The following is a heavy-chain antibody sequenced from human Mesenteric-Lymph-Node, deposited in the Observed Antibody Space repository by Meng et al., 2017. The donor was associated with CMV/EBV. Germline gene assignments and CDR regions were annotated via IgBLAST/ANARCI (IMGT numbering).Heavy chain of an antibody. CDR1: GDSITSSSYY. CDR2: IYHSGST. D-gene: IGHD3-16*01. J-gene: IGHJ3*02. V-gene: IGHV4-39*07. CDR3: ARWDWGFDI. Sequence: SETLSLTCTVSGDSITSSSYYWGWIRQPPGKGLEWIGTIYHSGSTYYNPSLKSRVTISVDTSKNQLSLKLSSVTAADTAVYYCARWDWGFDIWGQGTMVTV.